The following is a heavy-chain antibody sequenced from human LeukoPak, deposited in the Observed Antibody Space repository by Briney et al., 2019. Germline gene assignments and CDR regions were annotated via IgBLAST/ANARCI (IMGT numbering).Heavy chain of an antibody. Sequence: PGGSLRLSCAASGFSFSSYWMHWVRQAPGKGLEWVGRIKSRSDGGTTDYAAPVKGRFTISRDDSKNTLYLQMNSLKTEDTAVYYCTESLVATIGPLGDYWGQGTLVTVSS. V-gene: IGHV3-15*01. J-gene: IGHJ4*02. D-gene: IGHD5-12*01. CDR3: TESLVATIGPLGDY. CDR2: IKSRSDGGTT. CDR1: GFSFSSYW.